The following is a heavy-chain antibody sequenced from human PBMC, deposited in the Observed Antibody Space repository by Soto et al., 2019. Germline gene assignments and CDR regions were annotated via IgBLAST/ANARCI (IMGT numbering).Heavy chain of an antibody. Sequence: SVKVSCKASGGTFSSYAISWVRQAPGQGLEWMGGIIPIFGTANYAQKFQGRVTITADESTSTAYMELSSLRSEDTAVYYCAKYYYDSSGYYSDYYYGMDVWGQGTTVTVSS. CDR3: AKYYYDSSGYYSDYYYGMDV. CDR2: IIPIFGTA. CDR1: GGTFSSYA. J-gene: IGHJ6*02. V-gene: IGHV1-69*13. D-gene: IGHD3-22*01.